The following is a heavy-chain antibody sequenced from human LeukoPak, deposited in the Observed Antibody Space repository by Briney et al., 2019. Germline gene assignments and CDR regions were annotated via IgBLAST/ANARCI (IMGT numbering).Heavy chain of an antibody. CDR3: AKDSGGTYFYYYYYMDV. J-gene: IGHJ6*03. D-gene: IGHD1-26*01. V-gene: IGHV3-23*01. Sequence: GGSLRLSCAASGFSFSTYAMSWVRQAPGKGLEWVSAISAGGATIYYADSVKGRFTVSRDNSKNTLYLHMNSLRAEDTAIYYCAKDSGGTYFYYYYYMDVWGKGTTVTVSS. CDR2: ISAGGATI. CDR1: GFSFSTYA.